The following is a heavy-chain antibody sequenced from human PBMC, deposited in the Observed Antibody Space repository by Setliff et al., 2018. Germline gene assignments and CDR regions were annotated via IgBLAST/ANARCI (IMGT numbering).Heavy chain of an antibody. CDR2: INQVGNAR. D-gene: IGHD4-17*01. J-gene: IGHJ5*02. Sequence: GGSLRLSCAASGFTFSSLWMSWVRQAPGRGLEWVANINQVGNARYYVDSVKGRFTISRDNAKNSLFLQMNSLRAEDSAVYFCAKDPNGDFFGAFDTWGQGALVTVSS. V-gene: IGHV3-7*04. CDR3: AKDPNGDFFGAFDT. CDR1: GFTFSSLW.